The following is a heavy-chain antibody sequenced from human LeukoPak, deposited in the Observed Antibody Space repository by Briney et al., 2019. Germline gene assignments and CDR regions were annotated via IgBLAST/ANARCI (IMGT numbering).Heavy chain of an antibody. D-gene: IGHD3-22*01. V-gene: IGHV4-39*01. Sequence: SETLSLTCTVSGGSLSSSTYYWGWIRQPPGKGLEWIGSLAYGGDTYYNPSLKSRITMSVDTTQNQFSLKLSSVTAADTAVYYCAQGDYYDSSGYYDWGQGTLVTVSS. CDR1: GGSLSSSTYY. CDR2: LAYGGDT. CDR3: AQGDYYDSSGYYD. J-gene: IGHJ4*02.